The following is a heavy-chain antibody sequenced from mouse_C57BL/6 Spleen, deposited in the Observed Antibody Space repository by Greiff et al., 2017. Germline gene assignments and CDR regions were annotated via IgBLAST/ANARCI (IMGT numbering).Heavy chain of an antibody. J-gene: IGHJ4*01. V-gene: IGHV1-39*01. CDR2: INPNYGTT. CDR3: ARRDDAHRDYAMDY. D-gene: IGHD2-3*01. CDR1: GYSFTDYN. Sequence: VQLQQSGPELVKPGASVKISCKASGYSFTDYNMNWVKQSNGKSLEWIGVINPNYGTTSYNQKFKGKATLTVDQSSSTAYMQLNSLTSEDSAVYDCARRDDAHRDYAMDYWGQGTSVTVSS.